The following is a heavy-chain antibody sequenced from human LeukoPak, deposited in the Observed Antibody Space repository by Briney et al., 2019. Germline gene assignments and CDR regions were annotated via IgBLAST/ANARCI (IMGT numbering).Heavy chain of an antibody. J-gene: IGHJ6*03. V-gene: IGHV4-61*08. CDR2: IYASGST. D-gene: IGHD2-2*01. CDR1: GGSISSGGYY. Sequence: PSETLSLTCTVSGGSISSGGYYWSWIRQPPGKGLEWIGRIYASGSTNYNPSLKSRVTMSVDTSKNQFSLKLSSVTAADTAVYYCARDTVVVPAAGYYYYYMDVWGKGTTVTVSS. CDR3: ARDTVVVPAAGYYYYYMDV.